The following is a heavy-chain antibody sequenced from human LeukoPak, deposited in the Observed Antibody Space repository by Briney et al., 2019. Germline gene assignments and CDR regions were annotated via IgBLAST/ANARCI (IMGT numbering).Heavy chain of an antibody. Sequence: PSETLSLTCTVSGNSFGDYYWSWIRQPPGKGLEWIGEINHSGSTNYNPSLKSRVTISVDTSKNQFSLKLSSVTAADTAVYYCAIYRSRGVFDPWGQGTLVTVSS. CDR2: INHSGST. V-gene: IGHV4-34*01. CDR1: GNSFGDYY. CDR3: AIYRSRGVFDP. D-gene: IGHD2-8*01. J-gene: IGHJ5*02.